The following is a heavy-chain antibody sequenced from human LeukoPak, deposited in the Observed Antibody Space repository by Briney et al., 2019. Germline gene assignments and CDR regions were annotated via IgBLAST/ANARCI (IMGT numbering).Heavy chain of an antibody. CDR1: GFTFSNAW. Sequence: GGSLRLSCAASGFTFSNAWMSWVRQAPGKGLEWVGRIKSKTDGGTTDYAAPVKGRFTISRDDSKNTLYLQMNSLKTEDTAVYYCTTDLETMGGGAFDIWGQGTMVTVSS. V-gene: IGHV3-15*01. J-gene: IGHJ3*02. D-gene: IGHD4/OR15-4a*01. CDR3: TTDLETMGGGAFDI. CDR2: IKSKTDGGTT.